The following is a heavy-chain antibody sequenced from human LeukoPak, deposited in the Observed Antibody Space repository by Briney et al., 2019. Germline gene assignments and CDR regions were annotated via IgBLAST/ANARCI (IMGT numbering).Heavy chain of an antibody. Sequence: GGSLRLSCAASGFTFSSYAITWVRQAPGKGLEWVAVISYDGSNKYYADSVKGRFTISRDNSKNTLYLQMNSLRAEDTAVYYCAKGAFFDYGSEEGEIDYWGQGTLVTVSS. V-gene: IGHV3-30*18. CDR1: GFTFSSYA. CDR2: ISYDGSNK. D-gene: IGHD3-10*01. CDR3: AKGAFFDYGSEEGEIDY. J-gene: IGHJ4*02.